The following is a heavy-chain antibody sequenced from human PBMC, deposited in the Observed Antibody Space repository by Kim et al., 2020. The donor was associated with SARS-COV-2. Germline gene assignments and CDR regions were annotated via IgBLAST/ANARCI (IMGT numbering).Heavy chain of an antibody. V-gene: IGHV3-30*18. CDR1: GFTFSSYG. Sequence: GGSLRLSCAASGFTFSSYGMHWVRQAPGKGLEWVAVISYDGSNKYYADSVKGRFTISRDNSKNTLYLQMNSLRAEDTAVYYCAKDFHLTTVTHKLIYYYGMDVWGQGTTVTVSS. D-gene: IGHD4-17*01. CDR3: AKDFHLTTVTHKLIYYYGMDV. J-gene: IGHJ6*02. CDR2: ISYDGSNK.